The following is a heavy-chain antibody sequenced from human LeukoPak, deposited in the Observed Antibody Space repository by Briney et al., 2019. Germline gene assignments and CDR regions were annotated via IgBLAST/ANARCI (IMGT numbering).Heavy chain of an antibody. V-gene: IGHV1-69*06. CDR1: GGTFSSYA. Sequence: GASVKVSCKASGGTFSSYAISWVRQAPGQGLEWMGGIISIFGTANYAQKFQGRVTITADKSTSTAYMELRRLRCDDTAVYYCARDQVAVAGNPPYYFDYWGQGTLVTVSS. CDR3: ARDQVAVAGNPPYYFDY. D-gene: IGHD6-19*01. CDR2: IISIFGTA. J-gene: IGHJ4*02.